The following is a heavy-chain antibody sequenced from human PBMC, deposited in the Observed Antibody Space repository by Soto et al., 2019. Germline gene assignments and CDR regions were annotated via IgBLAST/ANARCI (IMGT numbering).Heavy chain of an antibody. CDR1: GFTFDDYA. CDR2: ISWNSGSI. Sequence: EVQLVESGAGLVQPGRSLRLSCAASGFTFDDYAMHWVRQAPGKGLEWVSGISWNSGSIGYADSVKGRFTISRDNAKNSLYLQMNRLRAEDTALYYCAKGDGSGYYYMDVWGKGTTVTVSS. D-gene: IGHD3-10*01. CDR3: AKGDGSGYYYMDV. V-gene: IGHV3-9*01. J-gene: IGHJ6*03.